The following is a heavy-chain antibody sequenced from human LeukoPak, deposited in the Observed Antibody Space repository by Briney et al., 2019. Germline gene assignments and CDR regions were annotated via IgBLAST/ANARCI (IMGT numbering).Heavy chain of an antibody. CDR2: IIPIFGTA. Sequence: GASVKVSCKASGGTFSSYAISWVRQAPGQGLEWMGGIIPIFGTANYAQKFQGRVTITADESTSTAYMELSSLRSEDTAVYYCARHYYGSGSYYNVGEFDYWGQGTLVTVSS. D-gene: IGHD3-10*01. CDR1: GGTFSSYA. J-gene: IGHJ4*02. CDR3: ARHYYGSGSYYNVGEFDY. V-gene: IGHV1-69*13.